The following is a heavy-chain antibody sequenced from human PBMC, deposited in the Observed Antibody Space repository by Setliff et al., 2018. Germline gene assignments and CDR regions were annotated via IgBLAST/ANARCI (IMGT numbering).Heavy chain of an antibody. V-gene: IGHV3-23*01. CDR1: GFTFSSYS. CDR3: AKDRGWEMATPGGFDY. J-gene: IGHJ4*02. D-gene: IGHD2-15*01. CDR2: INNIGDTA. Sequence: HPGGSLRLSCAASGFTFSSYSMSWVRQAPGKGLEWVSVINNIGDTAYYADSVKGRFTISRDNSKSTVYLQMNGVRAEDTAVYYCAKDRGWEMATPGGFDYWGQGTLVTVSS.